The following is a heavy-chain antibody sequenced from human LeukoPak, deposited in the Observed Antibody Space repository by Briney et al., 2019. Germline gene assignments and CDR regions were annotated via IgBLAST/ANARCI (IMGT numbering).Heavy chain of an antibody. CDR3: TRADEKVYYYYYYMDV. CDR2: IRSKAYGGTT. D-gene: IGHD6-6*01. V-gene: IGHV3-49*03. CDR1: GFTFGDYA. J-gene: IGHJ6*03. Sequence: SGGSLRLSCTASGFTFGDYAMSWFRQAPGKGLEWVGFIRSKAYGGTTEYAASVKGRFTISRDDSKSIAYLQMNSLKTEDTAVYYCTRADEKVYYYYYYMDVWGKGTTVTISS.